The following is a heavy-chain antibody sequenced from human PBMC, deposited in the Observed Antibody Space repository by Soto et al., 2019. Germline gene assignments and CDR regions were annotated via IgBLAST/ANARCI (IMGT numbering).Heavy chain of an antibody. CDR2: IYPGDSDT. CDR1: GYSFTSYW. CDR3: ASSKGQYYYDRRGAFDI. V-gene: IGHV5-51*01. J-gene: IGHJ3*02. Sequence: GESLKISCKGSGYSFTSYWIGWVRQMPGKGLEWMGIIYPGDSDTRYSPSFQGQVTISADKSISTAYLQWSSLKASDTAMYYCASSKGQYYYDRRGAFDIWGQGTMVTVSS. D-gene: IGHD3-22*01.